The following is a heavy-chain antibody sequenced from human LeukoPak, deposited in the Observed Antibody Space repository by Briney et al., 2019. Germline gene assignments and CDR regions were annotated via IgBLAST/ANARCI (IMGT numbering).Heavy chain of an antibody. CDR3: ARVALLSFGDRAGAFDI. J-gene: IGHJ3*02. CDR2: ISYSGTT. CDR1: SGSISSYY. D-gene: IGHD3-10*01. V-gene: IGHV4-59*01. Sequence: PSETLSLTCTVSSGSISSYYWSWIRQPPGKGLEWIGYISYSGTTNYNPSLKSRVTISVDASKNQFSLKLSSVTAADTAVYYCARVALLSFGDRAGAFDIWGQGTMVTVSS.